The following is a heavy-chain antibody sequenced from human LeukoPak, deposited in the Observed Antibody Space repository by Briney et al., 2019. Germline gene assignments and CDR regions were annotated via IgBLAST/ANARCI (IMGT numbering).Heavy chain of an antibody. CDR3: AKDVWFGELLKGFGY. V-gene: IGHV3-23*01. Sequence: GGSLRLSCAASGFTFSNYAMSWVRQAPGKGLEWVSAIRGDVGGTFYVDSVKGRFTISRDNSKNTLYLQINSLRVEDTAVYYCAKDVWFGELLKGFGYWGQGTLVTVSS. J-gene: IGHJ4*02. CDR1: GFTFSNYA. CDR2: IRGDVGGT. D-gene: IGHD3-10*01.